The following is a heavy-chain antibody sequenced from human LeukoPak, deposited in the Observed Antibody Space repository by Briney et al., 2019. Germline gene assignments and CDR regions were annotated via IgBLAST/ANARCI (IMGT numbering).Heavy chain of an antibody. D-gene: IGHD6-13*01. V-gene: IGHV4-4*02. CDR2: IYYSGST. CDR1: GDSLSTNYW. J-gene: IGHJ5*02. Sequence: SETLSLTCSVSGDSLSTNYWWTWVRQPPGKGLEWIGNIYYSGSTYYNPSLKSRVTISVDTSKNQFSLKLSSVTAADTAVYYCARMYSSSWYSGPNWFDPWGQGTLVTVSS. CDR3: ARMYSSSWYSGPNWFDP.